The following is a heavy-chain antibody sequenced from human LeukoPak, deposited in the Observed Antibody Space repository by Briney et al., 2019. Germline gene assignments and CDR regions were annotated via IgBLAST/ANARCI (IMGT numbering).Heavy chain of an antibody. CDR2: IYYSGST. CDR1: GGSISSGGYY. V-gene: IGHV4-31*03. CDR3: ASSSALTSTVTTGNWFDP. J-gene: IGHJ5*02. D-gene: IGHD4-17*01. Sequence: SQTLSLTCTVSGGSISSGGYYWSWIRQHPGTGLEWIGYIYYSGSTYYNPSLKSRVTISVDTSKNQFSLKLSSVTAADTAVYYCASSSALTSTVTTGNWFDPWGQGTLVTVSS.